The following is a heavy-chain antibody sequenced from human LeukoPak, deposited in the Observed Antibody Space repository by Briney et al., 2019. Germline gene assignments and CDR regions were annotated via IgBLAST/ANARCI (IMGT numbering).Heavy chain of an antibody. CDR2: ISGSGGST. CDR3: AKGTTGMAPRGYFDD. D-gene: IGHD5-18*01. Sequence: GSLRLSCAVSGFTFSTYAMNWVRQAPGKGLEWVSVISGSGGSTYYADSVKGRFTISRDNSKNTLYLQMNSLTVEDTAVYYCAKGTTGMAPRGYFDDWGQGTLVTVSS. V-gene: IGHV3-23*01. J-gene: IGHJ4*02. CDR1: GFTFSTYA.